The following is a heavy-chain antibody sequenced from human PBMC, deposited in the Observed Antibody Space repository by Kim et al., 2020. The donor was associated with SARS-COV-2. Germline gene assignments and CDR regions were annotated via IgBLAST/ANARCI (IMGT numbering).Heavy chain of an antibody. V-gene: IGHV4-39*07. J-gene: IGHJ4*02. CDR1: GGSISSSSYY. Sequence: SETLSLTCTVSGGSISSSSYYCGWIRQPPGKGLEWIGSIYYSGSTYYNPSLKSRVTISVDTSKNQFSLKLSSVTAADTAVYYCARGYSSGWYPGVYFDYWGQGTLVTVSS. D-gene: IGHD6-19*01. CDR3: ARGYSSGWYPGVYFDY. CDR2: IYYSGST.